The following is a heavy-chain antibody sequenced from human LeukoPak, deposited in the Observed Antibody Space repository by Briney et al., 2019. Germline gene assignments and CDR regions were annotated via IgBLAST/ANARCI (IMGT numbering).Heavy chain of an antibody. CDR1: GGSLNSYY. J-gene: IGHJ5*02. V-gene: IGHV4-59*08. CDR2: IYYSGST. D-gene: IGHD6-13*01. CDR3: ARGRWPFDP. Sequence: QKSGPTLVKPSETLSLTCTVSGGSLNSYYGSWIRQPPGKGLEWIGSIYYSGSTNYSPSLKSRVTISVDTSKNQFSLKLTSVTAADTAVYYCARGRWPFDPWGQGTLLTVSS.